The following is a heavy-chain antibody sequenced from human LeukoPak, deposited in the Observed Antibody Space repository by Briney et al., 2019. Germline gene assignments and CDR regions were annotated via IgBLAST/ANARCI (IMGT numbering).Heavy chain of an antibody. J-gene: IGHJ4*02. CDR3: ARSNPYRTATYYFDY. CDR2: IYYSGST. D-gene: IGHD5-18*01. CDR1: GGSISSYY. Sequence: SETLSLTCTVSGGSISSYYWSWIRQPPGKGLEWIGYIYYSGSTNYNPSLKSRVTISVDTSKNQFSLKLNSVTAADTAVYYCARSNPYRTATYYFDYWGQGTLVTVSS. V-gene: IGHV4-59*01.